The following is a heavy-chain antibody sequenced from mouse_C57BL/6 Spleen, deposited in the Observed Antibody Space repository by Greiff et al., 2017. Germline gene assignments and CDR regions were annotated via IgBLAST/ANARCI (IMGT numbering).Heavy chain of an antibody. D-gene: IGHD2-5*01. CDR1: GFTFSSYA. Sequence: EVKVVESGGGLVKPGGSLKLSCAASGFTFSSYAMSWVRQTPEKRLEWVATISDGGSYTYYPDNVKGRFTISRDNAKNNLYLQMSHLKSEDTAMYYCARGYSNYDWYFDVWGTGTTVTVSS. CDR2: ISDGGSYT. J-gene: IGHJ1*03. CDR3: ARGYSNYDWYFDV. V-gene: IGHV5-4*03.